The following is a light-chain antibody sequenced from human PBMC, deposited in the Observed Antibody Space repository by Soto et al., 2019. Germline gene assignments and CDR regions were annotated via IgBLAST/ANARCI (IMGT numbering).Light chain of an antibody. CDR3: SSYTGSSNMI. Sequence: QSALTQPASASGSPGQSITISCTGTSSDVGGYNYVSWYQQHPGKAPKLMIYDVSNRPSGVPNRFSGSKSGNTASLTISGLQAEDEADYYCSSYTGSSNMIFGGGTKLTVL. CDR1: SSDVGGYNY. V-gene: IGLV2-14*01. J-gene: IGLJ2*01. CDR2: DVS.